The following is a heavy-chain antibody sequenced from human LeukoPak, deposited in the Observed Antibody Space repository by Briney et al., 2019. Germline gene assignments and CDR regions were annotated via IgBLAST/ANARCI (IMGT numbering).Heavy chain of an antibody. CDR3: ARGTVTPVSGIDY. V-gene: IGHV3-21*01. CDR2: ISPSSSYI. J-gene: IGHJ4*02. Sequence: PGGSLRLSCAASGFTFISHAVHWVRQAPGKGLEGVSSISPSSSYIYFAQSLKGRFTISRDNAKNSVYLQVNSLRADDTAVYYCARGTVTPVSGIDYWGQGTLVTVSS. D-gene: IGHD4-17*01. CDR1: GFTFISHA.